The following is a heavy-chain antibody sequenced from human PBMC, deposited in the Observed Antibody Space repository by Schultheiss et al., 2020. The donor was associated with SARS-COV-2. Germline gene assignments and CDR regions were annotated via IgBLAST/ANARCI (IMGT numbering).Heavy chain of an antibody. J-gene: IGHJ4*02. CDR1: GFTFSSYG. Sequence: GESLKISCAASGFTFSSYGMHWVRQAPGKGLEWVAVIAYDATNKYYGDSVEGRFSVSRDNSKDTLFLQMHSLRHEDTAVYYCGKGWFGESIDHWGQGALVTVSS. CDR3: GKGWFGESIDH. D-gene: IGHD3-10*01. CDR2: IAYDATNK. V-gene: IGHV3-30*18.